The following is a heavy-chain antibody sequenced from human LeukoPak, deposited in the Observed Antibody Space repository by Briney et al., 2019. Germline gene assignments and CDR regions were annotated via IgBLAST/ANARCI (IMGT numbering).Heavy chain of an antibody. J-gene: IGHJ4*02. D-gene: IGHD5-12*01. V-gene: IGHV4-34*01. CDR2: INHSGST. CDR1: GGSFSGYY. CDR3: ARTGDSGYDFFDY. Sequence: PSETLSLTCAVYGGSFSGYYWSWIRQPPGKGLEWIGEINHSGSTNYNPSLKSRVTISVDTSKNQFSLKLSSVTAADTAVCYCARTGDSGYDFFDYWGQGTLVTVSS.